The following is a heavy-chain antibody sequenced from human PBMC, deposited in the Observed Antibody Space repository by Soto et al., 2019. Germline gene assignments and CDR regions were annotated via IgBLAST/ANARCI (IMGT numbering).Heavy chain of an antibody. CDR3: ARNGTLTGYSYGMDV. CDR2: IIPIFDTA. Sequence: ASVKVSCKASGGTFSDSTINWVRQAPGQRLEWMGGIIPIFDTANYAEKFQGRVTTTADESTSTSFMEVSSLRSEDTAVYYCARNGTLTGYSYGMDVWGQGTMVTVSS. V-gene: IGHV1-69*13. D-gene: IGHD1-1*01. J-gene: IGHJ6*02. CDR1: GGTFSDST.